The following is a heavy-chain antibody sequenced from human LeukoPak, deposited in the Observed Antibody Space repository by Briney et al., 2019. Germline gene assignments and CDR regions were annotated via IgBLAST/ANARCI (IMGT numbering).Heavy chain of an antibody. CDR1: GGSISSYY. D-gene: IGHD3-3*01. CDR2: IYTSGST. CDR3: ARVITIFGVAANYYYYMDV. J-gene: IGHJ6*03. V-gene: IGHV4-4*07. Sequence: SETLSLTCTVSGGSISSYYWSWIRQPAGKGLEWIGRIYTSGSTNYNPSLKSRVTMSVDTSKNQFSLKLSSVTAADTAVYYCARVITIFGVAANYYYYMDVWGKGTTVTVSS.